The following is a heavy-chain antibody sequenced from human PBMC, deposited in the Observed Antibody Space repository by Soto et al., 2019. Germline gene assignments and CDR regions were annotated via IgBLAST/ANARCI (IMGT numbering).Heavy chain of an antibody. CDR2: IAYDGSKT. J-gene: IGHJ5*01. D-gene: IGHD3-22*01. V-gene: IGHV3-30*03. CDR1: GLTFSSNG. Sequence: QVQLVESGGGVVQPGRSLRLTCAASGLTFSSNGMHWVRQPPGKGLEWVALIAYDGSKTYYGDSVRGRFTISRDNSENTLFLQMNSLRAEDTAVYYCARWVGGSMFDNSGKYDSWGQGTLVTVSS. CDR3: ARWVGGSMFDNSGKYDS.